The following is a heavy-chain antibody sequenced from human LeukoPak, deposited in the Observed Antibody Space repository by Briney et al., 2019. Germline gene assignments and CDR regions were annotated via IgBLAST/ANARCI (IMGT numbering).Heavy chain of an antibody. CDR1: GFTFSSYG. V-gene: IGHV3-33*01. J-gene: IGHJ4*02. Sequence: PGRSLRLSCAASGFTFSSYGMHWVRQAPGKGLEWVAIIWYDGSNKYYADSVKGRFTISRDNSKNTLYLQMNSLRAEDTAVYYCARDRGTNYYGSGSPPGEGYFDYWGQGTLVTVSS. D-gene: IGHD3-10*01. CDR3: ARDRGTNYYGSGSPPGEGYFDY. CDR2: IWYDGSNK.